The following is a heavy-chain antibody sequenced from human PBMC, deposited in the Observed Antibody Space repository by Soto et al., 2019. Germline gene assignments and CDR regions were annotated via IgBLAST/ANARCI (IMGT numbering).Heavy chain of an antibody. CDR1: GGSIRSCSCY. CDR2: IYDSGSA. J-gene: IGHJ4*02. CDR3: ARIDPSPRGQWSLSYYFDF. V-gene: IGHV4-31*03. Sequence: SETLSLTCTVSGGSIRSCSCYWSWLRQHPGKGLEWIVYIYDSGSAYYNPTRQSRVTISVDTSQNQFTLMLHSVTAADSAVYYGARIDPSPRGQWSLSYYFDFWGQGTLVTVSS. D-gene: IGHD3-3*01.